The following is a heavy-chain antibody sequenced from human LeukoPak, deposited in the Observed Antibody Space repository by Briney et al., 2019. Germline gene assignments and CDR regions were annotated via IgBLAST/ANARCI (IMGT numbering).Heavy chain of an antibody. D-gene: IGHD4-17*01. CDR1: GFTFSSYA. J-gene: IGHJ4*02. CDR3: AKDRGGGLTTVTPSEY. CDR2: ISGSSSST. Sequence: GGSLRLSCAASGFTFSSYAMTWVRQAPGKGLQWVSTISGSSSSTYYADSVKGRFTISRDNSNNTVYLQMDSLRAEDTALYYRAKDRGGGLTTVTPSEYWGQGTLVTVSS. V-gene: IGHV3-23*01.